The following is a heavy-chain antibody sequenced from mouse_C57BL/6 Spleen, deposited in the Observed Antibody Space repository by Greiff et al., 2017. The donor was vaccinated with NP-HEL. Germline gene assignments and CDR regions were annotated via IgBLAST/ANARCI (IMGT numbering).Heavy chain of an antibody. J-gene: IGHJ4*01. CDR1: GFSLTSYG. Sequence: VMLVESGPGLVAPSQSLSITCTVSGFSLTSYGVDWVRQSPGKGLEWLGVIWGVGSTNYNSALKSRLSISKDNSKSQVFLKMNSLQTDDTAMYYCARTVSNYAMDYWGQGTSVTVSS. CDR3: ARTVSNYAMDY. V-gene: IGHV2-6*01. CDR2: IWGVGST.